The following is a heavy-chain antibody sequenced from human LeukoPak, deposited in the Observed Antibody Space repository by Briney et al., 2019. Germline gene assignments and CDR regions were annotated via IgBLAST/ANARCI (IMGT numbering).Heavy chain of an antibody. Sequence: SATLSLTCTVSGGSIDSSSYYWGSIRQPPGKGLEWIGSIYYSGSTYYNPSLKSRVTISVDTSKNQFSLKLSSVTAADTAVYYCSSSDYVYYFDYWGQGTLVTVSS. CDR1: GGSIDSSSYY. J-gene: IGHJ4*02. V-gene: IGHV4-39*01. CDR3: SSSDYVYYFDY. D-gene: IGHD4/OR15-4a*01. CDR2: IYYSGST.